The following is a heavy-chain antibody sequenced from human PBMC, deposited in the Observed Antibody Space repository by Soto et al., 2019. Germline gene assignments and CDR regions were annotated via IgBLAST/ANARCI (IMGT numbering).Heavy chain of an antibody. CDR3: VRDLKSLLVTGNWVDP. D-gene: IGHD1-1*01. CDR1: GYPFANYG. J-gene: IGHJ5*02. V-gene: IGHV1-18*04. CDR2: ISGNNGAT. Sequence: ASVKVSCKASGYPFANYGISWVRQAPGQGLEWMGWISGNNGATNFAPKVQDRITMTLDTSTGVASLTLRSLRSDDTAIYYCVRDLKSLLVTGNWVDPGGQGNVVTSPQ.